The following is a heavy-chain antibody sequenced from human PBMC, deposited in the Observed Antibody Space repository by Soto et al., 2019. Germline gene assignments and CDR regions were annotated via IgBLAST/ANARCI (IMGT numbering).Heavy chain of an antibody. V-gene: IGHV1-18*01. CDR2: ISAYNGNT. J-gene: IGHJ4*02. CDR3: ARDTAGYYDILTGLDY. D-gene: IGHD3-9*01. Sequence: ASVKVSCKASGYTFTSYGISWVRQAPGQGLEWMGWISAYNGNTNYAQKLQGRVNMTTDTSTSTAYMELRSLRSDDTAVYYCARDTAGYYDILTGLDYWGQGTLVTVSS. CDR1: GYTFTSYG.